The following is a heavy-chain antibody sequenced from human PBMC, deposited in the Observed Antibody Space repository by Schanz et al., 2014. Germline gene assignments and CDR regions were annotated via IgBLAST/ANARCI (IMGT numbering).Heavy chain of an antibody. CDR2: INPTTGNP. CDR1: GYIFSSYA. J-gene: IGHJ3*02. Sequence: QLVQSGSEFRKPGASVKVSCKASGYIFSSYAIHWVRQAPGQGLEWMGWINPTTGNPGYAQGFTGRFVFSFDTSVSTAYLQISGLKAEDTAVYYCARALAQSRMAFDIWGQGTMVTVSS. D-gene: IGHD6-19*01. CDR3: ARALAQSRMAFDI. V-gene: IGHV7-4-1*02.